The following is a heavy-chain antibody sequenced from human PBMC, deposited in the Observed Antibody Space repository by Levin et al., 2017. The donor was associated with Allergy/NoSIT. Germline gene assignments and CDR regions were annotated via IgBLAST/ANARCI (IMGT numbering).Heavy chain of an antibody. CDR2: ISDDGSSE. CDR3: VREIEEEGT. J-gene: IGHJ4*02. D-gene: IGHD1-1*01. CDR1: GFTFSNYA. V-gene: IGHV3-30-3*01. Sequence: GESLKISCAASGFTFSNYAMHWVRQAPGKGLEWVGVISDDGSSEFYIDSVKGRFTISRDNSKNRLYLQMDSLRAEDTALYYCVREIEEEGTWGQGTLVIVSS.